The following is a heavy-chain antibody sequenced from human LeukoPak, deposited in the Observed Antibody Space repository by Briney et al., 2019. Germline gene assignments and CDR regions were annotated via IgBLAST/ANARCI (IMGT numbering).Heavy chain of an antibody. CDR2: IYYSGST. J-gene: IGHJ4*02. CDR1: GGSISSSSYY. V-gene: IGHV4-39*07. Sequence: SETLSLTCTVSGGSISSSSYYWGWIRQPPGKGLEWIGSIYYSGSTYYNPSLKSRVTISVDTSKNQFSLKLSSVTAADTAVYYCARDLLLTGYFGWGQGTLVTVSS. D-gene: IGHD3-9*01. CDR3: ARDLLLTGYFG.